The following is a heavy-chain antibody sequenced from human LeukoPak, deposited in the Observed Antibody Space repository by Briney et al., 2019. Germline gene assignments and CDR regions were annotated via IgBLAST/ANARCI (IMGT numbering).Heavy chain of an antibody. Sequence: MSGGSLRLSCAASGFTVSSNYMNWVRQAPGKGLEWVSSISSSSSYIYYADSVKGRFTISRDNAKNSLYLQMNSLRAEDTAVYYCARDCSSTSCYFATYFDYWGQGTLVTVSS. V-gene: IGHV3-21*01. CDR1: GFTVSSNY. D-gene: IGHD2-2*01. CDR3: ARDCSSTSCYFATYFDY. CDR2: ISSSSSYI. J-gene: IGHJ4*02.